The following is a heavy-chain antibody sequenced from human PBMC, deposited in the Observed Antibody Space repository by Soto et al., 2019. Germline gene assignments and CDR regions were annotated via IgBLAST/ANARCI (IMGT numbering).Heavy chain of an antibody. D-gene: IGHD2-2*02. CDR3: ARGYCTGSSCYSLYYYAMDV. J-gene: IGHJ6*02. CDR1: GFTFNIHN. V-gene: IGHV3-21*01. CDR2: ISSRSSYI. Sequence: GGSLRLSCSASGFTFNIHNMNWVRQAPGKGLEWVSSISSRSSYIYYSDSVKGRFTISRDNAKNSLYLQMNSLRADDTAVYYCARGYCTGSSCYSLYYYAMDVWGQGTTVTVSS.